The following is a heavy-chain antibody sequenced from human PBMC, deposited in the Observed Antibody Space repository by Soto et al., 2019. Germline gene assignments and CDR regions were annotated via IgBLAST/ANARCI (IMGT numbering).Heavy chain of an antibody. Sequence: GGSMRLSCAASGFIFDDYAMHWVRQVPGKGLEWVSGISWNGHGMGYADSVKGRFTISRDNANNSLDLQMNSLRFEDTAVYFCVKDPGTRYEGQNWFDSWGQGTLVTVSS. CDR2: ISWNGHGM. V-gene: IGHV3-9*01. D-gene: IGHD3-9*01. CDR3: VKDPGTRYEGQNWFDS. J-gene: IGHJ5*01. CDR1: GFIFDDYA.